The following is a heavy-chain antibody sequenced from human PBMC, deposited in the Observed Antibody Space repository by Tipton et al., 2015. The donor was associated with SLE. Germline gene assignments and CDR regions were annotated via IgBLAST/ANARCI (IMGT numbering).Heavy chain of an antibody. Sequence: TLSLTCAVYGGSFSGYYWSWIRQPPGKGLEWIGEINHSGSTNYNPSLKSRVTISVDTSKNQFSLKLSSVTAADTAVYYCARERYGDNSYYFDYWGQGTLVTVSS. V-gene: IGHV4-34*01. CDR1: GGSFSGYY. D-gene: IGHD4-23*01. CDR2: INHSGST. J-gene: IGHJ4*02. CDR3: ARERYGDNSYYFDY.